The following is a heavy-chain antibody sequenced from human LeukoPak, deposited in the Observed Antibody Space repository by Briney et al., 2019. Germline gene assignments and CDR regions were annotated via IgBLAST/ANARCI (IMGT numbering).Heavy chain of an antibody. CDR3: AKDLRWYGMDV. D-gene: IGHD4-23*01. CDR1: GFTFSSYW. V-gene: IGHV3-7*05. CDR2: IKQDGSEK. J-gene: IGHJ6*02. Sequence: GGSLRLSCAASGFTFSSYWMSWVRQAPGKGLEWVANIKQDGSEKYYVDSVKGRFTISRDNAKNSLYLQMDSLRVEDTAIYYCAKDLRWYGMDVWGQGTRVTVSS.